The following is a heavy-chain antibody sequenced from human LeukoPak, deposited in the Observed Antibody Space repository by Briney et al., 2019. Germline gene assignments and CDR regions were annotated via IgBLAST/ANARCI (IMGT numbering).Heavy chain of an antibody. J-gene: IGHJ4*02. V-gene: IGHV3-23*01. CDR3: AKSDRGGISVAPAPGDY. CDR1: GFTFSSYA. D-gene: IGHD6-19*01. CDR2: INTSGGST. Sequence: PGGSLRLSCAASGFTFSSYAMTWFRQAPGRGLEWVSVINTSGGSTFYSDSVKGRFTISRDNSKNTLYLQMNSLRAEDTAVYFCAKSDRGGISVAPAPGDYWGQGTLVTVSS.